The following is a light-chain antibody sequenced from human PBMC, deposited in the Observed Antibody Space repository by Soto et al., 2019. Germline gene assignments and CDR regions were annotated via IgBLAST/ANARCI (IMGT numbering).Light chain of an antibody. CDR3: QEYNNWPPFMYT. Sequence: EIVMTQSPATLSVSPGERATLSCRASQSISTYLAWYQHKPGQAPRLLIFGASIRATGIPARFSGTRSGTEFTLTISSLQSEDFAVYYCQEYNNWPPFMYTFGQGTKLEI. CDR1: QSISTY. CDR2: GAS. J-gene: IGKJ2*01. V-gene: IGKV3-15*01.